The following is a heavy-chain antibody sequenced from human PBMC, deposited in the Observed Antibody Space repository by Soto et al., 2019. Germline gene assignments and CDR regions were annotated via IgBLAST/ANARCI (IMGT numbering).Heavy chain of an antibody. Sequence: QVQLQELGPGLVKPSETLSLTCTVSGGSISSYYWSWIRQPPGKGLEWIGYIYYSGSTYYIPSLKSRVTISVDTSKNQFSLKLTSVTAADTAVYFCARGGWRQIDYWGQGTLVTVSS. D-gene: IGHD3-3*01. V-gene: IGHV4-59*08. CDR3: ARGGWRQIDY. CDR2: IYYSGST. J-gene: IGHJ4*02. CDR1: GGSISSYY.